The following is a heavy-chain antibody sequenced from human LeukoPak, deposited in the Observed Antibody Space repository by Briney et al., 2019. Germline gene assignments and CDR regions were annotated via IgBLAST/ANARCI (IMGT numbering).Heavy chain of an antibody. CDR1: GGSFSSYY. D-gene: IGHD3-16*01. J-gene: IGHJ5*02. Sequence: SETLSLTCSVSGGSFSSYYWSWIRQPPGKGLEWIAYISYSGSTNYNPSLKSRVSMSVDTSKNQFSLKLSSVTAADTAVYYCARAPNYDYVWVDQGFDPWGQGTLVTVSS. CDR3: ARAPNYDYVWVDQGFDP. CDR2: ISYSGST. V-gene: IGHV4-59*01.